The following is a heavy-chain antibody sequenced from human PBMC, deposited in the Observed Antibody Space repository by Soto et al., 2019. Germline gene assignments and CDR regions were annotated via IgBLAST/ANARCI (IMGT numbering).Heavy chain of an antibody. Sequence: SETLSLTCTVSGGSISNSRYYWAWIRQPPGKGLEWIGSIYHTGNTYYNPSLRSRVTISVDTSKNQFSLKLNSVTAADTAVYYCARDLWGYCGTDCYPLDVWGQGTTVT. J-gene: IGHJ6*02. CDR1: GGSISNSRYY. D-gene: IGHD2-21*02. CDR2: IYHTGNT. V-gene: IGHV4-39*07. CDR3: ARDLWGYCGTDCYPLDV.